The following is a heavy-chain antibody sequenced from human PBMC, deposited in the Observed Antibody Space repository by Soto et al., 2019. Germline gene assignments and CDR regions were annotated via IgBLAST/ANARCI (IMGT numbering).Heavy chain of an antibody. CDR2: ISGYSGNT. CDR3: ARGYFDY. Sequence: ASVKVSCKTSGYTFTSYGVSWVRQAPGQGLEWVGWISGYSGNTNYAQKLQGRVTMTTDTSTATAYMELRGLRSDDTAIYYCARGYFDYWGQGTLVTVSS. J-gene: IGHJ4*02. CDR1: GYTFTSYG. V-gene: IGHV1-18*04.